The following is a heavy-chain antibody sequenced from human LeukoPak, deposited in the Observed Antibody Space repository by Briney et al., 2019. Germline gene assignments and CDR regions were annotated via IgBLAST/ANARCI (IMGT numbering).Heavy chain of an antibody. D-gene: IGHD3-10*01. CDR2: INHSGST. CDR3: ARGSPGTVRRPKYYFDY. V-gene: IGHV4-34*01. CDR1: GGSFSGYY. J-gene: IGHJ4*02. Sequence: SETLSLTCAVYGGSFSGYYWSWIRQPPGKGLEWIGEINHSGSTNYNPSLKSRVTISVDTSKNQFSLELSSVTAPDTAVYYCARGSPGTVRRPKYYFDYWGQGTLVTVSS.